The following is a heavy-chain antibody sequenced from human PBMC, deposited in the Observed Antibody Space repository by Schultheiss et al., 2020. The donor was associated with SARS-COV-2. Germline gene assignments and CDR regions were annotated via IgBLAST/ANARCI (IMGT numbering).Heavy chain of an antibody. D-gene: IGHD2-2*01. J-gene: IGHJ5*02. CDR1: GFTFSDYY. CDR2: IRSKAYGGTT. V-gene: IGHV3-15*01. CDR3: TTLNDIVVVPAAAQYWFDP. Sequence: GESLKISCAASGFTFSDYYMSWVRQAPGKGLEWVGFIRSKAYGGTTDYAAPVKGRFIISRDDSKNTLFLQMNSLKTEDTAVYYCTTLNDIVVVPAAAQYWFDPWGQGTLVTVSS.